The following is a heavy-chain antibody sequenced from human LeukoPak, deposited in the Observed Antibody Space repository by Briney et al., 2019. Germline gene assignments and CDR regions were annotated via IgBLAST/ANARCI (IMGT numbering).Heavy chain of an antibody. CDR3: AREAYWGSSGNGFDS. J-gene: IGHJ4*02. CDR1: GFTFTGYS. V-gene: IGHV3-48*02. CDR2: ISISSDKI. Sequence: GASLRLSCAASGFTFTGYSMNWVRQAPGKGLEWVSYISISSDKIYYADSVKGRFTISRDNAKNSLYLQMNSLRDEDTAVYSCAREAYWGSSGNGFDSWGQGTLVAVSS. D-gene: IGHD7-27*01.